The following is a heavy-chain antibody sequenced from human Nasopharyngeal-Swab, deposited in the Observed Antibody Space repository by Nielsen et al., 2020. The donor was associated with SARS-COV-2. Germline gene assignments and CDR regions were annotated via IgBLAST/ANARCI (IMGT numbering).Heavy chain of an antibody. V-gene: IGHV1-18*01. CDR2: ISAYNGYT. CDR3: ARAPHADYIWGSYRQSFNFDY. Sequence: ASEKVSCKASGYTFTTSGISWVRQAPAQGLVWMGWISAYNGYTNYSQKLQGRVTMTTDTSTSTAYMVLRSLRSDDTAVYYCARAPHADYIWGSYRQSFNFDYWGQGTLVTVSS. CDR1: GYTFTTSG. D-gene: IGHD3-16*02. J-gene: IGHJ4*02.